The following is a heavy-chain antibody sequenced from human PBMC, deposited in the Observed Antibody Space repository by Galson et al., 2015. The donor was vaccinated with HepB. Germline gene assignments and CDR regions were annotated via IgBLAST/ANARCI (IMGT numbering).Heavy chain of an antibody. J-gene: IGHJ4*02. CDR2: ISTYNGNT. Sequence: SVKVSCKASGYTFTSYGISWVRQAPGQGLEWMGWISTYNGNTNYTQKLQGRVTMTTDTSTSTAYMELRSLRSDDTAVYYCARPLVYGGRGYRFDYWGQGTLVTVSS. CDR1: GYTFTSYG. D-gene: IGHD3-22*01. V-gene: IGHV1-18*04. CDR3: ARPLVYGGRGYRFDY.